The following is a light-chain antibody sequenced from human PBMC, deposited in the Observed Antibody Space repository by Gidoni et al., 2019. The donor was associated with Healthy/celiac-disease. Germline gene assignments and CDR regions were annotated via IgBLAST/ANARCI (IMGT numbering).Light chain of an antibody. CDR3: QQRSNWPRT. CDR2: DAS. J-gene: IGKJ1*01. CDR1: QSVSSY. Sequence: EIVLTQSPATLSVSPGERATLSCRASQSVSSYLAWYQQKPGQAPRLLIYDASNRATGIPARFSGSGSGTDFTLTISSLEPEDFAVYYCQQRSNWPRTFGQXAKVEIK. V-gene: IGKV3-11*01.